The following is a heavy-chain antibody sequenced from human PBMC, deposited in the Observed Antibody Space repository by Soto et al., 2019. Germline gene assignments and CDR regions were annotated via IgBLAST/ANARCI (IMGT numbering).Heavy chain of an antibody. J-gene: IGHJ4*02. V-gene: IGHV1-3*01. D-gene: IGHD2-15*01. CDR2: INAGNGNT. CDR3: ARDLGGWPDY. CDR1: GYSFTTYA. Sequence: ASVKVSCKASGYSFTTYAIHWVRQAPGQRLEWMGWINAGNGNTKYSQKFQGRVTITRDTSASTAYMELSSLRSEDTAVYYCARDLGGWPDYWGQGTLVTVSS.